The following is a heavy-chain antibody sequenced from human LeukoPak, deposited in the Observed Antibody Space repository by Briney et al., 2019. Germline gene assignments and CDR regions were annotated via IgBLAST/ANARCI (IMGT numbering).Heavy chain of an antibody. CDR3: AKREVAGRYYYYYMDV. V-gene: IGHV1-18*01. CDR1: GYTFTSYG. J-gene: IGHJ6*03. CDR2: ISAYNGNT. D-gene: IGHD6-19*01. Sequence: ASVKVSCKAYGYTFTSYGISWVRQAPGQGLKWMGWISAYNGNTNYAQKLQGRVTMTTDTSTSTAYMELRSLRSDDTAVYYCAKREVAGRYYYYYMDVWGKGTTVTVSS.